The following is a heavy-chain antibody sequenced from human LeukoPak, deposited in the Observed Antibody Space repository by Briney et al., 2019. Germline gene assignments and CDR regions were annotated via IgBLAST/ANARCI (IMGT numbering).Heavy chain of an antibody. J-gene: IGHJ4*02. CDR2: ISYDGSNK. Sequence: PGGSLRLSSAASGFTFSSYGMHWVRQAPGKGLEWVAVISYDGSNKYYADSVKGRFTISRDNSKNTLYLQMNSLRAEDTAVYYCATDYGSGTIDYWGQGTLVTVSS. V-gene: IGHV3-30*03. CDR3: ATDYGSGTIDY. D-gene: IGHD3-10*01. CDR1: GFTFSSYG.